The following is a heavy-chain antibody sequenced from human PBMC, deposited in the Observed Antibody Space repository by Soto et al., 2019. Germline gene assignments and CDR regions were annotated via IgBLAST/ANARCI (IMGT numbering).Heavy chain of an antibody. D-gene: IGHD2-21*02. CDR1: GFAFRDFA. J-gene: IGHJ4*02. Sequence: GGSLRLSCAASGFAFRDFAMIWVRQAPGKGLEWVSAITGSGSSTYNADSVKGRFSISRDNSKNTMYLQMNSLRAEDTAVYYCAKDWCLGDCGYYFDYWGQGALVTVSS. V-gene: IGHV3-23*01. CDR3: AKDWCLGDCGYYFDY. CDR2: ITGSGSST.